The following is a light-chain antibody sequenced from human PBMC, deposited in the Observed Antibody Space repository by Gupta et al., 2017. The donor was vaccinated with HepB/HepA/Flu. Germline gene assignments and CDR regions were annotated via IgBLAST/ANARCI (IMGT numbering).Light chain of an antibody. CDR3: QQYGSSPS. CDR2: GAS. CDR1: QSVSSSY. V-gene: IGKV3-20*01. Sequence: IVLTQSQGTLSLSAGERATLSCRASQSVSSSYLAWYQQKPGLAPRLLIYGASSSATGIPDRFSGSGSGTDFTLTISRLEPEDFAVYYCQQYGSSPSFGQGTKLEIK. J-gene: IGKJ2*03.